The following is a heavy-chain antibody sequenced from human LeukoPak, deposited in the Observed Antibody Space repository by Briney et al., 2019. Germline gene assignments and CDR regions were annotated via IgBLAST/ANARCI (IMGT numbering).Heavy chain of an antibody. Sequence: GGSLRLSCAASGFXFRNAWISWVRQAPGKGLEWVGRIKSRTDGGTTEYAAPVKGRFTISRDDSKNMLYLQINSLKTEDTAVYFCADLGDYAVGWGQGTLVTVSS. CDR1: GFXFRNAW. CDR3: ADLGDYAVG. CDR2: IKSRTDGGTT. D-gene: IGHD4-17*01. J-gene: IGHJ4*02. V-gene: IGHV3-15*01.